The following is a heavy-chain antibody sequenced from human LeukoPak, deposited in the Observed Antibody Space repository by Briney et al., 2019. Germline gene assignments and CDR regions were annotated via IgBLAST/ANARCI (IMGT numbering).Heavy chain of an antibody. CDR2: IYYSGST. CDR1: GGSISSYY. V-gene: IGHV4-59*01. D-gene: IGHD6-13*01. Sequence: SETLSLTCTVSGGSISSYYWSWIRQPPGKGLEWIGYIYYSGSTNYNPSLKSRVTISVDTSKNQFSLKLSSVTAADTAVYYCARVDAAAGIPWGWYFDLWGRGTLVTVSS. CDR3: ARVDAAAGIPWGWYFDL. J-gene: IGHJ2*01.